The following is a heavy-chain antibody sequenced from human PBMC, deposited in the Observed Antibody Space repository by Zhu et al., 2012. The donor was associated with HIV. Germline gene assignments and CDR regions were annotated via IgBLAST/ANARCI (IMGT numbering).Heavy chain of an antibody. CDR2: IYHSGST. Sequence: QVQLQESGPGLVKPSETLSLTCAVSGYSISSGYYWGWIRQPPGKGLEWIGSIYHSGSTYYNPSLKSRVTISVDTSKNQFSLKLSSVTAADTAVYYCARGSLSGYDFLDYVGPGNPGHRLL. CDR3: ARGSLSGYDFLDY. CDR1: GYSISSGYY. J-gene: IGHJ4*02. D-gene: IGHD5-12*01. V-gene: IGHV4-38-2*01.